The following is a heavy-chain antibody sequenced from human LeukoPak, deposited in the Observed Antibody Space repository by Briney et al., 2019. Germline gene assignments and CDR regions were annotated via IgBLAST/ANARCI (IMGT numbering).Heavy chain of an antibody. Sequence: SETLSLTCTVSGDSISGHYWGWIRQPPGKGLEWIGQIHFSGNTNSNPSLRSRVTISVDMSKNQFSLKMNSVTAADTAVYYCARYGLVEFRNAFQYWGQGILVSVSS. CDR2: IHFSGNT. V-gene: IGHV4-59*08. CDR3: ARYGLVEFRNAFQY. CDR1: GDSISGHY. D-gene: IGHD6-6*01. J-gene: IGHJ1*01.